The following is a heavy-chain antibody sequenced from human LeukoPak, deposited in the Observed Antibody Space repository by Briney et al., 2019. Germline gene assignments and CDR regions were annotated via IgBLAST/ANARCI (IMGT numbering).Heavy chain of an antibody. D-gene: IGHD2-2*01. CDR1: GGSISSGGYY. V-gene: IGHV4-30-2*01. J-gene: IGHJ6*03. Sequence: SETLSLTCTVSGGSISSGGYYWSWIRQPPGKGLEWIGYIYHSGSTYYNPSLKSRVTISVDRSKNQFSLKLSSVTAADTAVYYCAREQVVPAALTYYYYYYMDVWGKGTTVTVSS. CDR3: AREQVVPAALTYYYYYYMDV. CDR2: IYHSGST.